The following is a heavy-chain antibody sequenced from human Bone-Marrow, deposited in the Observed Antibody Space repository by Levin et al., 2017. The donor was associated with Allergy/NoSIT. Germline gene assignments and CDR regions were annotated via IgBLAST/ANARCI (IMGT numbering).Heavy chain of an antibody. CDR2: INTDGSST. CDR3: TRGRDYGEYLFDN. CDR1: GFTFNNYW. J-gene: IGHJ4*02. D-gene: IGHD4-17*01. Sequence: AGESLKISCAASGFTFNNYWIHWVRQVPGKGLVWVSRINTDGSSTTYADSVKGRFTVSRDNAKNMVYLQMNSLRAEDTAVYYCTRGRDYGEYLFDNWGQGTLVTVSS. V-gene: IGHV3-74*01.